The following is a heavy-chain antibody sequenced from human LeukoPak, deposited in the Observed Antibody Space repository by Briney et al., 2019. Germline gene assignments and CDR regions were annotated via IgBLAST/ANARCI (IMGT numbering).Heavy chain of an antibody. CDR2: IYYSGST. CDR3: ASGPYGDYVYY. J-gene: IGHJ4*02. CDR1: GGSISSYY. Sequence: SETLSLTCTVSGGSISSYYWSWIRQPPGKGLEWIGYIYYSGSTNYNPSLKSRVTISVDTSKNQFSLKLSSVTAADTAVYYCASGPYGDYVYYWGQGTLVTVSS. V-gene: IGHV4-59*01. D-gene: IGHD4-17*01.